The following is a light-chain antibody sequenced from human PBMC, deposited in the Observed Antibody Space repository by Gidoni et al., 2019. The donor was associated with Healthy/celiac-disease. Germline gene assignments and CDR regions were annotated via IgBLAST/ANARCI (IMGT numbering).Light chain of an antibody. Sequence: DIQMTQSPSSLSASVGDRVTITCQASQDISNYLNWYQQKPGKAPKLLIYDASKLETGVPSRFSGSGSGTDFTFTISSLQPEDIATYYCQQYDNLPCSFGQGTKLEIK. CDR3: QQYDNLPCS. CDR1: QDISNY. J-gene: IGKJ2*04. V-gene: IGKV1-33*01. CDR2: DAS.